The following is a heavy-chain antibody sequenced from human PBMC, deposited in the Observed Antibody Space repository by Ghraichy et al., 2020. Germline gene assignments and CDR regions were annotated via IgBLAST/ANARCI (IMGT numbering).Heavy chain of an antibody. D-gene: IGHD6-19*01. CDR3: GRDGGSGWYSVDY. CDR1: GGSISSYY. Sequence: SETLSLTCTVSGGSISSYYWSWIRQPPGKGLEWIGDMYYSGSTNYNPSLKRRVTISGDTSKNQISLKVRSVTAADTAVYYCGRDGGSGWYSVDYWGQGTLVTVSS. J-gene: IGHJ4*02. CDR2: MYYSGST. V-gene: IGHV4-59*01.